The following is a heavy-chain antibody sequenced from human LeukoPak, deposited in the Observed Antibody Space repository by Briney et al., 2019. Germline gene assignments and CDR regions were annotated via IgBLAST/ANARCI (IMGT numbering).Heavy chain of an antibody. Sequence: GGSLRLSCAASGFTFSSYGMHWVRQAPGKGLEWVAVISYDGSNKYYADSVKGRFTISRDNSKNTLYLQMNSLRAEDTAVYYCARAGEVWFGEFPVYWGQGTLVTVSS. CDR2: ISYDGSNK. CDR1: GFTFSSYG. D-gene: IGHD3-10*01. V-gene: IGHV3-30*19. J-gene: IGHJ4*02. CDR3: ARAGEVWFGEFPVY.